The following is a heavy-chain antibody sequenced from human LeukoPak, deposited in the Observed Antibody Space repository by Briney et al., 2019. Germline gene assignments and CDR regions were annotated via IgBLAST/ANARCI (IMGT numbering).Heavy chain of an antibody. D-gene: IGHD5-12*01. J-gene: IGHJ4*02. CDR3: AKSIGGYGAGCDY. Sequence: GGSLRLSCAASGFTFSSHALNWVRQAPGKGLEWVSVITGSGFTTYYADSVKGRFTISRDNSKNTLYLQMNSLRAEDTAVYYCAKSIGGYGAGCDYWGQGTLVTVSS. V-gene: IGHV3-23*01. CDR2: ITGSGFTT. CDR1: GFTFSSHA.